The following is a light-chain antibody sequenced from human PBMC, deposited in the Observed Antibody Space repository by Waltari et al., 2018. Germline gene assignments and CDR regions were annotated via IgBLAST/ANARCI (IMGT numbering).Light chain of an antibody. CDR1: SPNIGSNY. Sequence: QSVLTQPPSASGTPGQRATSSCSGSSPNIGSNYVYWYQQLPGTAPKLLIYRNNQRPSGVPDRFSGSKSGTSASLAISGLRSEDEADYYCAAWDDSLSVVFGGGTKLTVL. CDR2: RNN. J-gene: IGLJ2*01. CDR3: AAWDDSLSVV. V-gene: IGLV1-47*01.